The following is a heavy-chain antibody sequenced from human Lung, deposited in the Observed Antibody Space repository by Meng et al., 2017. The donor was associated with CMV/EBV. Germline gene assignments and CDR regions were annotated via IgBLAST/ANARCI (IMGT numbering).Heavy chain of an antibody. CDR3: ARSVGCSSTYCYTYTSSWYPDY. Sequence: GYYWTWIRQRPGKGLEWIEYIYYRGGTNYNPSLQSRVTISVDTSKNQFSLKLSSVTAADTAMYYCARSVGCSSTYCYTYTSSWYPDYWGQGTLVTVSS. CDR1: GYY. CDR2: IYYRGGT. D-gene: IGHD6-13*01. V-gene: IGHV4-31*02. J-gene: IGHJ4*02.